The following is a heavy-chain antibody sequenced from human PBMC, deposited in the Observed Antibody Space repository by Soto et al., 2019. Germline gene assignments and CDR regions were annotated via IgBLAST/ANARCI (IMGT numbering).Heavy chain of an antibody. D-gene: IGHD3-9*01. CDR3: ARVLKVAPDAFDI. Sequence: NPSETMSLTCTVSGGSISSGGYYWSWIRQHPGKGLEWIGYIYYSGSTYYNPSLKSRVTISVDTSKNQFSLKLSSVTAADMAVYYCARVLKVAPDAFDIWGQGTMVTVSS. CDR1: GGSISSGGYY. J-gene: IGHJ3*02. CDR2: IYYSGST. V-gene: IGHV4-31*03.